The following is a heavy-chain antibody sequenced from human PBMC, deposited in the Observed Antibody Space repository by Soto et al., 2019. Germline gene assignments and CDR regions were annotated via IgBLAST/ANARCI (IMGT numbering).Heavy chain of an antibody. CDR1: GDTFNFYT. J-gene: IGHJ4*02. V-gene: IGHV1-69*02. Sequence: SVKVSCKASGDTFNFYTINWVRQAPGLGLEWMGRFNPILSMSNSALRFQGRVTLTADKSTSTAYMVLSSLRSDDTAVYYCATSFGSGYRAFDYWGQGVLVTVSS. CDR2: FNPILSMS. CDR3: ATSFGSGYRAFDY. D-gene: IGHD3-10*01.